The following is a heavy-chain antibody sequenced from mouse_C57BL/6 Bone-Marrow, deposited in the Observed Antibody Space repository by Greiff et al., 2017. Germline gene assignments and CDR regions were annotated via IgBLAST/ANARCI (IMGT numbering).Heavy chain of an antibody. Sequence: QVQLQQPGAELVKPGDSVKLSCKASGYTFTNYWLHWVKQRPGQGLEWIGMMHPNGGSPDYNEKFKSEATLSVDNSSRTAYMELSSLTYEDSAVYYCARSYDYDHDTMDYWGQGTSVTVSS. D-gene: IGHD2-4*01. V-gene: IGHV1-64*01. CDR3: ARSYDYDHDTMDY. CDR2: MHPNGGSP. CDR1: GYTFTNYW. J-gene: IGHJ4*01.